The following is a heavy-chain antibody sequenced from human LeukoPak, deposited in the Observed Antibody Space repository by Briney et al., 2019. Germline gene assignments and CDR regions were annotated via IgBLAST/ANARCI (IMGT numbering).Heavy chain of an antibody. Sequence: PSGTLSLTCTVSGCSISNCGFYWGWLPQPPGKGLVWLGPIYYGGSPYYNPSLKSRVTISVDNSKNQFSLKMSSVTAADTAVYFCARPRHNWNYYFDYWGHGLLVTVSS. J-gene: IGHJ4*01. V-gene: IGHV4-39*01. CDR2: IYYGGSP. D-gene: IGHD1-7*01. CDR1: GCSISNCGFY. CDR3: ARPRHNWNYYFDY.